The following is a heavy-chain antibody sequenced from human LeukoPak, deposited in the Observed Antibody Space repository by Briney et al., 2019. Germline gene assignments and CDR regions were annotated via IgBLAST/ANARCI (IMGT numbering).Heavy chain of an antibody. CDR3: ARHGTEWLVLYY. Sequence: SETLSLTCTVSGGSISSYYWSWIRQPPGKGLEWIGYIYYSGSTNYSPSLKSRVTISVDTSKNQFSLKLSSVTAADTAVYYCARHGTEWLVLYYWGQGTLVTVSS. V-gene: IGHV4-59*08. CDR2: IYYSGST. J-gene: IGHJ4*02. D-gene: IGHD6-19*01. CDR1: GGSISSYY.